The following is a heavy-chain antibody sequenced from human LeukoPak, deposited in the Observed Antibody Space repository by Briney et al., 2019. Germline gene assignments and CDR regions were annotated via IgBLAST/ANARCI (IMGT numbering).Heavy chain of an antibody. Sequence: SGGSLRLSCIASGFTLRNNWMSWIRQAPGKGLEWVANIKQDGSEKYYVDSVKGRFTISRDNAKNSLYLQMNSLRAEDTAVYYCASPLLDYYDSSGYYSQIDYWGRGTLVTVSS. CDR3: ASPLLDYYDSSGYYSQIDY. D-gene: IGHD3-22*01. CDR2: IKQDGSEK. V-gene: IGHV3-7*01. CDR1: GFTLRNNW. J-gene: IGHJ4*02.